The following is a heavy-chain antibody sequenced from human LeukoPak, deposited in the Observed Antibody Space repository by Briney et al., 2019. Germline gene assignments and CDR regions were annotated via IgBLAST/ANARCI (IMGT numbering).Heavy chain of an antibody. CDR1: GGTFFNYG. V-gene: IGHV1-69*13. Sequence: ASVKVSCKASGGTFFNYGVTWLRQAPGQGLEWMGGVIPVLGKAHYAQSLQGRVTITAVESTSTAYVELNSLKSEDTAVYYCARFTLFFLGLGGYSDNYVDYWGRGTLVSVSS. CDR3: ARFTLFFLGLGGYSDNYVDY. J-gene: IGHJ4*02. CDR2: VIPVLGKA. D-gene: IGHD5-18*01.